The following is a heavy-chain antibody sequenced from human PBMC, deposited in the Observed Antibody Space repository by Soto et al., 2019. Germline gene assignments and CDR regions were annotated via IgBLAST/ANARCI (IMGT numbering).Heavy chain of an antibody. CDR3: AHRRARAAARDDAFDI. CDR2: IYFSGST. CDR1: GGSISSYY. Sequence: SETLSLTCTVSGGSISSYYWNWLRQPPGKGLEWIGYIYFSGSTNYNPSLKSRITMSVDASKNQFSLNLASVTAADTAVYYCAHRRARAAARDDAFDIWGQGTLVTVSS. V-gene: IGHV4-59*01. D-gene: IGHD6-13*01. J-gene: IGHJ3*02.